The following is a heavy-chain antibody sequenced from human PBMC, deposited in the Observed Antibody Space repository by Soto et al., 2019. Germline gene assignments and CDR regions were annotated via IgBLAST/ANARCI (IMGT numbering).Heavy chain of an antibody. CDR1: GFTFSNAW. Sequence: GGSLRLSCAASGFTFSNAWMNWVRQAPGKGLEWVGRIKSKTDGGTTDYAAPVKGRFTISRDDSKNTLYLQMNSLKTEDTAVYYCTTGRYDFWSGSLDYWGQGTLVTVSS. D-gene: IGHD3-3*01. CDR2: IKSKTDGGTT. V-gene: IGHV3-15*07. J-gene: IGHJ4*01. CDR3: TTGRYDFWSGSLDY.